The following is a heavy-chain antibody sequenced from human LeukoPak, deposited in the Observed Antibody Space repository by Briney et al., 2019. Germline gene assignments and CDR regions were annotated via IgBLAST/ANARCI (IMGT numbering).Heavy chain of an antibody. CDR2: INPNSGGST. CDR1: GYTFTGYY. V-gene: IGHV1-46*01. J-gene: IGHJ4*02. D-gene: IGHD1-20*01. Sequence: ASVKVSCKASGYTFTGYYMHWVRQAPGQGLEWMGWINPNSGGSTNYAQKFQGRVTMTRDTSTSTVYMELSSLRSEDTAVYYCAAMKYNWNPRGFDYWGQGTLVTVSS. CDR3: AAMKYNWNPRGFDY.